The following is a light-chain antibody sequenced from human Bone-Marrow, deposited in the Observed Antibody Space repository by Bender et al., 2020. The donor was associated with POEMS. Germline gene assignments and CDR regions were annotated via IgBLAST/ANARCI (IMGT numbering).Light chain of an antibody. J-gene: IGLJ3*02. CDR2: EVI. V-gene: IGLV2-23*02. Sequence: QSALTQPASVSGSPGQSITISCTGTSSDVGNYDLVSWFQQYPGKAPKLVIYEVIKRPSGVSNRFSGSKSGNTASLTISGLQAEDEADYYCCSYAGGPWMFGGGTKLTVL. CDR1: SSDVGNYDL. CDR3: CSYAGGPWM.